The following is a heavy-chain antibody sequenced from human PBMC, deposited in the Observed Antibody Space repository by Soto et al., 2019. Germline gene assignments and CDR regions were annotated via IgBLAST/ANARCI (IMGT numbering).Heavy chain of an antibody. CDR2: ISTSSSYI. V-gene: IGHV3-21*01. D-gene: IGHD6-19*01. CDR3: ARDGMLRGAGGGTDDLDY. J-gene: IGHJ4*02. Sequence: EVQLVESGGGLVKPGGSLRLSCAVSGFTFSSFNMNWVRQAPGKGLEWVSSISTSSSYIYYADSVKGRFTISRDNAKNSLYLQMTRLRAEDTAVYYCARDGMLRGAGGGTDDLDYWGQGTLVTVSS. CDR1: GFTFSSFN.